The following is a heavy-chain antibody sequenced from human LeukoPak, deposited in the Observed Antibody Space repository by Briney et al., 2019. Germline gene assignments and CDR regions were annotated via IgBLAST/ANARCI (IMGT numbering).Heavy chain of an antibody. J-gene: IGHJ3*02. V-gene: IGHV1-69*04. D-gene: IGHD2-2*02. CDR3: ARGLDCSSTSCYIVAFDI. Sequence: SVKVSCKASGYSFTDYYMHWVRQAPGQGLEWMGRIIPILGIANYAQKFQGRVTITADKSTSTAYMELSSLRSEDTAVYYCARGLDCSSTSCYIVAFDIWGQGTMVTVSS. CDR2: IIPILGIA. CDR1: GYSFTDYY.